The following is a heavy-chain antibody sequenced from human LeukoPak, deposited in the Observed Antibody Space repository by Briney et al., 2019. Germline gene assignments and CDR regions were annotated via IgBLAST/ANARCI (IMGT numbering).Heavy chain of an antibody. Sequence: GGSLRLSCETAGFTFSSYVMHWVRRTPGKGLVWVSRISHDGIISYADSVKGRFTISRDNAKNTLILQMNSLRVEDTAVYYCARDWIYKIDYWGRGTLVTVSS. V-gene: IGHV3-74*01. CDR1: GFTFSSYV. D-gene: IGHD5-24*01. CDR3: ARDWIYKIDY. J-gene: IGHJ4*02. CDR2: ISHDGII.